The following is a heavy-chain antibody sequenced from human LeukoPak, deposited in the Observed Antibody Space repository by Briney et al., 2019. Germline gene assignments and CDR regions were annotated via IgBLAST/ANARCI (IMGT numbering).Heavy chain of an antibody. CDR2: ISGYNGKT. CDR3: GRQVDTSMALPDY. J-gene: IGHJ4*02. V-gene: IGHV1-18*01. Sequence: ASVKVSCKASGYTFANYGISWVRQAPGLGLEWMGWISGYNGKTNYAQKFQGRVTMTTDTSTRISFMELRSLRSDDTAVYYCGRQVDTSMALPDYWGEGTLVTVSS. D-gene: IGHD5-18*01. CDR1: GYTFANYG.